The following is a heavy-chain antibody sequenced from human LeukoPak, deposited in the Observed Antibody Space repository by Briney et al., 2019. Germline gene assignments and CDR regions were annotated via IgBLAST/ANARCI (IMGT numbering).Heavy chain of an antibody. CDR1: GFTFRTFW. J-gene: IGHJ4*02. CDR3: AKVAKYYYGSETYYFFEH. D-gene: IGHD3-10*01. V-gene: IGHV3-7*01. CDR2: IKQDGSEK. Sequence: GGSLRLSCAASGFTFRTFWMSWVRQAPGKGLEWVANIKQDGSEKDYVDSVKGRFTISRDNAKNSLYLQMNSLRVEDTAVYYCAKVAKYYYGSETYYFFEHWGQGTPVTASS.